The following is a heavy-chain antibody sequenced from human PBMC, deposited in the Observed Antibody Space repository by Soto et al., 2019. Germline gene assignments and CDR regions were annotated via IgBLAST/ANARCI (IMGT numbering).Heavy chain of an antibody. Sequence: PGGSLRLSCAASGFTFSSYSMNWVRQAPGKGLEWVSSISSSSSYIYYADSVKGRFTISRDNAKNSLYLQMNSLRAEDTAVYYCARDLDGANWFDTWGQGTLVTVSS. D-gene: IGHD1-1*01. CDR1: GFTFSSYS. J-gene: IGHJ5*02. CDR2: ISSSSSYI. CDR3: ARDLDGANWFDT. V-gene: IGHV3-21*01.